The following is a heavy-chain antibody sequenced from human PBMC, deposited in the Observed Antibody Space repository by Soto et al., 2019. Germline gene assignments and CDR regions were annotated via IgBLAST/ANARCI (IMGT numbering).Heavy chain of an antibody. CDR2: ISWNSNSI. Sequence: GGSLRLSCAASGFTFDDYAMHWVRQAPGKGLEWVSGISWNSNSIGYADSVKGRFTISRDNAKNSLYLQMNSLRAEDTALYYCAKSFHYSSSSGYFDSWGQGTLVTVSS. J-gene: IGHJ4*02. D-gene: IGHD6-6*01. V-gene: IGHV3-9*01. CDR3: AKSFHYSSSSGYFDS. CDR1: GFTFDDYA.